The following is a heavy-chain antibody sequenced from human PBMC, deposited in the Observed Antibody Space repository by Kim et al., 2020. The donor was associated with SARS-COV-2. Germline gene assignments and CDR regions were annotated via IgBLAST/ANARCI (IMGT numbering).Heavy chain of an antibody. CDR1: GYSFNNKW. D-gene: IGHD1-26*01. Sequence: GESLKISCKGSGYSFNNKWIGWVRQMPGKGLEWMGIIFPTDSDTRYSPSFQGQVTISADKSISTAYLQWSGLKASDTAMYYCARVLYSGNYPGAFDIWGQGTVVTVSS. CDR3: ARVLYSGNYPGAFDI. CDR2: IFPTDSDT. J-gene: IGHJ3*02. V-gene: IGHV5-51*01.